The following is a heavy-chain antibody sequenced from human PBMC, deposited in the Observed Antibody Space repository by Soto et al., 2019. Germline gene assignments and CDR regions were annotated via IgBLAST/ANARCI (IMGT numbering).Heavy chain of an antibody. CDR3: ARDRRSYYDSRLFDP. CDR2: ISAYNGNT. V-gene: IGHV1-18*04. CDR1: GYTFTSYG. Sequence: AASVKVSCKASGYTFTSYGISWVRQAPGQGLEWMGWISAYNGNTNYAQKLQGRVTMTTDTSTSTAYMGLRSLRSDDTAVYYCARDRRSYYDSRLFDPWGQGTLVTVSS. D-gene: IGHD3-22*01. J-gene: IGHJ5*02.